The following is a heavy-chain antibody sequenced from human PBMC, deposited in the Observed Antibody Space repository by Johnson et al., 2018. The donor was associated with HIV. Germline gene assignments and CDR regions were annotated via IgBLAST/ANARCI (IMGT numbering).Heavy chain of an antibody. Sequence: QEQLVESGGGVVQPGGSLTLSCVTSGFVFSDYVMHWVRQAPGKGLDWVTFIRYDGSSKHYADSVNGRFTIFRDNSKNTLYLQMNGLRAEDTAIYYCAKAVGNYWPNAFDVWGQGTTVTVSS. CDR3: AKAVGNYWPNAFDV. J-gene: IGHJ3*01. V-gene: IGHV3-30*02. D-gene: IGHD3-22*01. CDR1: GFVFSDYV. CDR2: IRYDGSSK.